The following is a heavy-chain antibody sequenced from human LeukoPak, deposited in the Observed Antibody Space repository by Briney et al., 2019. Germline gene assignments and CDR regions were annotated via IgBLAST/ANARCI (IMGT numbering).Heavy chain of an antibody. CDR3: AELGITMIGGV. V-gene: IGHV3-11*04. CDR2: ISGSGGTI. J-gene: IGHJ6*04. CDR1: GFTFSDYY. Sequence: GGSLRLSCAASGFTFSDYYMSWMRQAPGKGLEWISHISGSGGTIYYADSVKGRFTISRDNVQNSLFLQMNSLRVEDTAVYYCAELGITMIGGVWGKGTTVTISS. D-gene: IGHD3-10*02.